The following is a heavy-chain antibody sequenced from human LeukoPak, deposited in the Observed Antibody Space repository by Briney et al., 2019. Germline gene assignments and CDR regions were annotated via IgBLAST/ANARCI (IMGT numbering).Heavy chain of an antibody. J-gene: IGHJ4*02. D-gene: IGHD3-16*01. CDR1: GGSFSGYY. V-gene: IGHV4-34*01. CDR3: ARLHMITFGGVMLDY. CDR2: INHSGST. Sequence: SETLSLTCAVYGGSFSGYYWSWIRQPAGKGLEWIGEINHSGSTNYNPSLKSRVTISVDTSKNQFSLKLSSVTAADTAVYYCARLHMITFGGVMLDYWGQGTLVTVSS.